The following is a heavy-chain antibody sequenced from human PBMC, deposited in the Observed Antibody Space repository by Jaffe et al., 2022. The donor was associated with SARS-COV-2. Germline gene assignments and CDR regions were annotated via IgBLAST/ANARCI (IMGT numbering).Heavy chain of an antibody. CDR3: ARDLHSSGSNSPGY. V-gene: IGHV3-21*01. D-gene: IGHD3-22*01. CDR2: ISSSSSYI. J-gene: IGHJ4*02. CDR1: GFTFSSYS. Sequence: EVQLVESGGGLVKPGGSLRLSCAASGFTFSSYSMNWVRQAPGKGLEWVSSISSSSSYIYYADSVKGRFTISRDNAKNSLYLQMNSLRAEDTAVYYCARDLHSSGSNSPGYWGQGTLVTVSS.